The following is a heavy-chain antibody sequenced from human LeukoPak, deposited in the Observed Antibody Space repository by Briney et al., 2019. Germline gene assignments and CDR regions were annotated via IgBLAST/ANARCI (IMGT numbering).Heavy chain of an antibody. Sequence: AAVKVSCKASGGTFSTYAVNWVRQAPGQGREWMGGIIPIFGTANYAQKFQGRVTITTDESTSTDYMEQSSPRSEDTAVYYCGRDHYDSSGYYYVDPNWFDPWGQGTLVTVSS. CDR2: IIPIFGTA. D-gene: IGHD3-22*01. CDR3: GRDHYDSSGYYYVDPNWFDP. J-gene: IGHJ5*02. V-gene: IGHV1-69*05. CDR1: GGTFSTYA.